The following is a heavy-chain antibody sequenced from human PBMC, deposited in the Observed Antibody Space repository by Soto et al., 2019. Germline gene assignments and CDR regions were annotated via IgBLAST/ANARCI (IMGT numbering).Heavy chain of an antibody. J-gene: IGHJ5*02. D-gene: IGHD3-22*01. CDR1: GYTFTSYG. CDR3: ARFGYYYDSSGYFGFDP. Sequence: GASVKVSCKASGYTFTSYGISWVRQAPGQGLEWMGWISAYNGNTNYAQKLQGRVTMTTDTSTSTAYMELRSLRSGDTAVYYCARFGYYYDSSGYFGFDPWGQGTLVTVSS. CDR2: ISAYNGNT. V-gene: IGHV1-18*01.